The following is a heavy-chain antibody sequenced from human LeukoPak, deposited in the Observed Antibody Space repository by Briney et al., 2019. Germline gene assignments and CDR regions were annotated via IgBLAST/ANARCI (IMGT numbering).Heavy chain of an antibody. CDR1: GGSFNTYP. J-gene: IGHJ4*02. D-gene: IGHD2-2*01. CDR3: ARDGGLPHCSSTSCPLGY. Sequence: SVSVSCKASGGSFNTYPISWVRQAPGQGEEWMGGIIPVFGAAKSTQKFQDRLKITADESTSTAYMELSSLRSDDTAVYYCARDGGLPHCSSTSCPLGYWGQGTLVTVSS. CDR2: IIPVFGAA. V-gene: IGHV1-69*01.